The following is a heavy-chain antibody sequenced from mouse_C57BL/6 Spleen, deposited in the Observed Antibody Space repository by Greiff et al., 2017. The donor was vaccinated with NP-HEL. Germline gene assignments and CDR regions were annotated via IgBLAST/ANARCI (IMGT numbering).Heavy chain of an antibody. V-gene: IGHV3-1*01. CDR1: GYSITSGYD. D-gene: IGHD2-4*01. J-gene: IGHJ2*01. CDR2: ISYSGST. CDR3: ARDRAYDYDGGGLDY. Sequence: EVMLVESGPGMVKPSQSLSLTCTVTGYSITSGYDWHWIRHFPGNKLEWMGYISYSGSTNYNPSLKSRISITHDTSKNHFFLKLNSVTTEDTATYYCARDRAYDYDGGGLDYWGQGTTLTVSS.